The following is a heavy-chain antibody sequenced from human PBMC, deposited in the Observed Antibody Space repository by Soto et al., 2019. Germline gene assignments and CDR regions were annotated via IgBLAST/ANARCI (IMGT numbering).Heavy chain of an antibody. CDR3: ATLRGADLDWGLWGMDV. Sequence: PGGSLRLSCAASGFTFSTYAMSWVRQAPGKGLEWVSGISGSGGSTYYADSVKGRFTISRDNSKNTLYLQMNSLRAEDTAVYYCATLRGADLDWGLWGMDVWGQGTTVTVSS. CDR1: GFTFSTYA. CDR2: ISGSGGST. V-gene: IGHV3-23*01. J-gene: IGHJ6*02. D-gene: IGHD3-3*01.